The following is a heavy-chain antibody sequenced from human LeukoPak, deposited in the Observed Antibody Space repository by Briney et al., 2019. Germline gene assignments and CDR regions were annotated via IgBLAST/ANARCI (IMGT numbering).Heavy chain of an antibody. V-gene: IGHV3-64*01. CDR2: ISSNGGSI. CDR1: GFTFSDYA. CDR3: ARDTCGCGSGWHLYWYFDL. J-gene: IGHJ2*01. Sequence: SGGSLRLSCAASGFTFSDYAMHWVRQAPGKELEYVSAISSNGGSIHYANSVKGRFTISRDSSKNTLYLQMDSLRAEDMAVYYCARDTCGCGSGWHLYWYFDLWGRGTLVTVSS. D-gene: IGHD6-19*01.